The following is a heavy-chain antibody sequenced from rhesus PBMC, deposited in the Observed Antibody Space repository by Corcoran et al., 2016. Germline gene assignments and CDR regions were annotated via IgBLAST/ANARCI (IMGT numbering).Heavy chain of an antibody. Sequence: QVQLQESGPGLVKPSETLPLTCAVSGGSISDSYYWRWIRQPPGKGGEWIGYIYGSGGSTYSNPSLKSRVTISTDTSKNQFSLKLSSVTAADTAVYYCARDYYNIWTGYHFDYWGQGVLVTVSS. CDR1: GGSISDSYY. D-gene: IGHD3-3*01. CDR2: IYGSGGST. CDR3: ARDYYNIWTGYHFDY. V-gene: IGHV4-106*01. J-gene: IGHJ4*01.